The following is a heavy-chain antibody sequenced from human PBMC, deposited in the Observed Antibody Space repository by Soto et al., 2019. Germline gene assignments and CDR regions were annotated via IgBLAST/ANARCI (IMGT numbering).Heavy chain of an antibody. D-gene: IGHD6-6*01. V-gene: IGHV3-23*01. J-gene: IGHJ4*02. CDR3: ARGLVGAFLWFDY. Sequence: GGSLSLSCAASGFTFSSYAMSWVRQAPGKGLEWVSAISGSGGSTYYADSVKGRFTISRDNSKNTLYLQMNSLRAEDTAVYYCARGLVGAFLWFDYWGQGTLVTVSS. CDR1: GFTFSSYA. CDR2: ISGSGGST.